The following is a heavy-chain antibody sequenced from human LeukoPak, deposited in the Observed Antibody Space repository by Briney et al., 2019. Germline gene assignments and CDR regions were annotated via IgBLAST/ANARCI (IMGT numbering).Heavy chain of an antibody. V-gene: IGHV4-61*02. J-gene: IGHJ3*01. D-gene: IGHD5-24*01. Sequence: PSETLSLTCTVSGDSISSGDYYWSWIRQPAGKGLEWIGRISSSGSTNYNPSLKSRVTISVDTSKNQFSLKLSSVTAADTAVYYCARDWKIADGYNYRRGFDFWGQGTMVTVSS. CDR1: GDSISSGDYY. CDR2: ISSSGST. CDR3: ARDWKIADGYNYRRGFDF.